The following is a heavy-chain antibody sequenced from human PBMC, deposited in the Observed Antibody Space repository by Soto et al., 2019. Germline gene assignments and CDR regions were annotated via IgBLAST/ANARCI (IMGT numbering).Heavy chain of an antibody. D-gene: IGHD2-15*01. Sequence: EVQMVESGGGLIQPGGSLRLSCAASGFTVSSNQMNWVRQAPGKGLEWVSGIYSGGSTDYADSVKGRFTISRDNSKNTRYLQLNDLRVEDTAVYYCARRYCSGGSCSSFDFWGQGTLVTVSS. J-gene: IGHJ4*02. CDR2: IYSGGST. V-gene: IGHV3-53*01. CDR3: ARRYCSGGSCSSFDF. CDR1: GFTVSSNQ.